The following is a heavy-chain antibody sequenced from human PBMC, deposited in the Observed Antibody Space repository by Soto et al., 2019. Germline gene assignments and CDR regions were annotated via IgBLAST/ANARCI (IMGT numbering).Heavy chain of an antibody. D-gene: IGHD2-2*03. CDR2: ISAYNGNA. V-gene: IGHV1-18*01. CDR3: ARADLDIVVVPAAIDSWFDP. Sequence: ASVKVSCTSSGYSFTSYGITWVRKAPGQGPEWMGWISAYNGNANYAQKLQGRVTMTTDTSTSTAYMELRSLRSDDTAVYYCARADLDIVVVPAAIDSWFDPWGQGTLVTVSS. CDR1: GYSFTSYG. J-gene: IGHJ5*02.